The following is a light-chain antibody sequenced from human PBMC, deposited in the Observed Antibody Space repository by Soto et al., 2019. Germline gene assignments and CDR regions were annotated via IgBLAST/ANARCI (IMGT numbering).Light chain of an antibody. J-gene: IGKJ1*01. CDR1: QSSNW. CDR2: KAS. V-gene: IGKV1-5*03. Sequence: DIQMTQSPSTLSASVGDRVTITCRASQSSNWLAWYQQKPWKAPKLLIYKASSLESGVPSRFSGSGSGTEFTLTISSLQPDDFATYYCQQYNNYSPRTFGQGTKVEIK. CDR3: QQYNNYSPRT.